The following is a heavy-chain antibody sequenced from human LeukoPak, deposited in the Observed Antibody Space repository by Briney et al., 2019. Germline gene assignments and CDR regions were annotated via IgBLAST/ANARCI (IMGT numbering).Heavy chain of an antibody. D-gene: IGHD3-16*01. CDR1: GFTFDDYA. Sequence: PXXSLRLSCAASGFTFDDYAMHWVRQAPGKGLEWVSGISWNSGSIGYADSVKGRFTISRDNAKNSLYLQMNSLRAEDTALYYCAKAGGFAPKGYMGVWGKGTTVTISS. V-gene: IGHV3-9*01. CDR2: ISWNSGSI. J-gene: IGHJ6*03. CDR3: AKAGGFAPKGYMGV.